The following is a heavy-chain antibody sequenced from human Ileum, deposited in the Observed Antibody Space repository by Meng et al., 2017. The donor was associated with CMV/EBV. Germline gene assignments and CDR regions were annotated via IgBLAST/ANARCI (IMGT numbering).Heavy chain of an antibody. CDR1: GFTFSSYW. CDR2: INSDGSST. D-gene: IGHD2-2*01. Sequence: GGSLRLSCAAPGFTFSSYWMHWVRQAPGKGLVWVSRINSDGSSTSYADSVKGRFTISRDNAKNTLYLQMNSLRAEDTAVYYCARDRVLGYCSSTSCSVNWFDPWGQGTLVTVSS. V-gene: IGHV3-74*01. J-gene: IGHJ5*02. CDR3: ARDRVLGYCSSTSCSVNWFDP.